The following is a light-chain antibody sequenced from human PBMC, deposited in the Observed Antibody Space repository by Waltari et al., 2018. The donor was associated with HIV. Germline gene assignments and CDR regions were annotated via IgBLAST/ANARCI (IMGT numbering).Light chain of an antibody. J-gene: IGKJ5*01. CDR3: QQYNNWPIT. V-gene: IGKV3-15*01. CDR2: GAS. Sequence: EIVMTQSPATLSVSPGDRATVSCRASQSIASNLAWYQQKPGQAPRLLIHGASTRATGIPARFSGSGSGTEFTLTISSLQSEDFAVYYCQQYNNWPITFGQGTRLEIK. CDR1: QSIASN.